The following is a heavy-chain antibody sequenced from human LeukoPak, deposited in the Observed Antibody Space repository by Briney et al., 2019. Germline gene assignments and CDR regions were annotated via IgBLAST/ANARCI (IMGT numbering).Heavy chain of an antibody. CDR3: ARYHSDYPFDL. Sequence: GGSLRLSCVASGFTFSGYWMSWVRQAPEKGLEWVANINQDGRENYYLDSVKGRFTIYRDNAKNSLYLLMNGLRAADTAVYYCARYHSDYPFDLWGQGTLVTVSS. J-gene: IGHJ4*02. CDR2: INQDGREN. V-gene: IGHV3-7*01. D-gene: IGHD4-11*01. CDR1: GFTFSGYW.